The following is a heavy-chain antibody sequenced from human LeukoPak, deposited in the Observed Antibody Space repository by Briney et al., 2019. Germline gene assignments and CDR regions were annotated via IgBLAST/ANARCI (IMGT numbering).Heavy chain of an antibody. CDR1: GGSFSGYY. V-gene: IGHV4-34*01. D-gene: IGHD3-22*01. J-gene: IGHJ3*02. Sequence: SETLSLTCAVYGGSFSGYYWSWIRQPPGKGQEWIGEINHSGSTNYNPSLKNRVTISVDTSKNQFSLKLSSVTAADTAVYYCAARSSGYYFDAFDIWGQGTMVTVSS. CDR2: INHSGST. CDR3: AARSSGYYFDAFDI.